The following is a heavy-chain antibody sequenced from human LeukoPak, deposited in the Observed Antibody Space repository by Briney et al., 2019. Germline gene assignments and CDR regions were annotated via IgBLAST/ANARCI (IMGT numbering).Heavy chain of an antibody. CDR1: GFTFSSDS. CDR2: ISSSSSTI. Sequence: GGSLRLSCAASGFTFSSDSMSWVRQAPGKGLEWVSYISSSSSTIYYADSVKGRFTISRDNAKNSLYLQMNSLRDEDTAVYYCSGGCYDSSGEIAYWGQGTLVTVSS. CDR3: SGGCYDSSGEIAY. D-gene: IGHD3-22*01. V-gene: IGHV3-48*02. J-gene: IGHJ4*02.